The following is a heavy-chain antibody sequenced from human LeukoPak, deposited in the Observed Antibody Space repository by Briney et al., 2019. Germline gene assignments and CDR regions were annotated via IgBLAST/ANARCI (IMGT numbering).Heavy chain of an antibody. CDR2: ISGSGGST. CDR3: AKDGQEWLVPGWFDP. V-gene: IGHV3-23*01. Sequence: GGSLRLSCAASGFTFSSYEMNWVRQAPGKGLEWVSAISGSGGSTYYADSVKDRFTISRDNSKNTLYLQMNSLRAEDTAVYYCAKDGQEWLVPGWFDPWGQGTLVTVSS. J-gene: IGHJ5*02. CDR1: GFTFSSYE. D-gene: IGHD6-19*01.